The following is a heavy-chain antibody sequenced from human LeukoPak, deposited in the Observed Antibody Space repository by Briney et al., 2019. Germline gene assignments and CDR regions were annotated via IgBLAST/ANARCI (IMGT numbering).Heavy chain of an antibody. J-gene: IGHJ5*02. CDR2: IKQDGSEK. Sequence: GGSLRLSCAASGFTFSSYWMSWVRQAPGKGLEWVANIKQDGSEKYYVDSVKGRFTISRDNAKNSLYLQMNSLRAEDTAVYYCARARMGVYYGSGSKRGVPANQPNWFDPWGQGTLVTVSS. CDR3: ARARMGVYYGSGSKRGVPANQPNWFDP. V-gene: IGHV3-7*01. D-gene: IGHD3-10*01. CDR1: GFTFSSYW.